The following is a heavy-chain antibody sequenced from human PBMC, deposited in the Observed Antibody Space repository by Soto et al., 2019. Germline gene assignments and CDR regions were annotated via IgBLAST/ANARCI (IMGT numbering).Heavy chain of an antibody. V-gene: IGHV1-18*01. CDR3: ARDIDPSRFLEWTSIDY. Sequence: QVKLVQSGAEVKKSGASVKVSCKASGYSFTDYAFTWVRQAPGQGLEWMGWISAYNGNTNYAQNLQGRVTMTTDTSTSTAYMELRSLRSDDTAVYYCARDIDPSRFLEWTSIDYWGQGTLVTVSS. CDR1: GYSFTDYA. CDR2: ISAYNGNT. D-gene: IGHD3-3*01. J-gene: IGHJ4*02.